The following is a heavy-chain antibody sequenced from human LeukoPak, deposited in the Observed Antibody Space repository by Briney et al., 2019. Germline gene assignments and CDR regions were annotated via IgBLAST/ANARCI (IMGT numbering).Heavy chain of an antibody. CDR1: GGTFSSYA. V-gene: IGHV1-69*13. CDR3: ARDCSSTSCFNWFDP. D-gene: IGHD2-2*01. CDR2: IIPIFGTA. Sequence: SVKVSCKASGGTFSSYAISWVRPAPGQGLEWMGGIIPIFGTANYAQKFQGRVTITADESTSTAYMELSSLRSEDTAVYYCARDCSSTSCFNWFDPWGQGTLVTVSS. J-gene: IGHJ5*02.